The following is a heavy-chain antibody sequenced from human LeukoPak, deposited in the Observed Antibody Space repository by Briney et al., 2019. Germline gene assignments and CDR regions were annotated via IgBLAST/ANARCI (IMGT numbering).Heavy chain of an antibody. V-gene: IGHV1-69*01. CDR2: IIPIFGTA. CDR3: ARGFYYDSSGYLPYYFDY. D-gene: IGHD3-22*01. J-gene: IGHJ4*02. Sequence: SVKVSCTASGGTFSSYAISWVRQAPGQGLKWMGGIIPIFGTANYAQKFQGRVTITADESTSTAYMELSSLRSEDTAVYYCARGFYYDSSGYLPYYFDYWGQGTLVTVSS. CDR1: GGTFSSYA.